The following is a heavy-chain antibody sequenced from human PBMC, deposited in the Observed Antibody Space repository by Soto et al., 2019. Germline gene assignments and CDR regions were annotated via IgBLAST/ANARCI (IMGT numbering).Heavy chain of an antibody. Sequence: EVQLVESGVGLVKPGGSLRLSCAASGFTFSSYSMNWVRQAPGKGLEWVSSISNSSSYIYYADSVKGRFTISRDNAKNPLYLQMNSLRAEDTAVYYCARYAYYYDSSGYYAIDCCFQGTLVTDSS. CDR3: ARYAYYYDSSGYYAIDC. J-gene: IGHJ4*02. CDR2: ISNSSSYI. D-gene: IGHD3-22*01. CDR1: GFTFSSYS. V-gene: IGHV3-21*01.